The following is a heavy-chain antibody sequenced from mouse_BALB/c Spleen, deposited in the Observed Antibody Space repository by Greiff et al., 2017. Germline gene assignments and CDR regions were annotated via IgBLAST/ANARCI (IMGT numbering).Heavy chain of an antibody. CDR1: GYTFTSYW. CDR3: ARENYYGSSYADY. CDR2: INPSTGYT. V-gene: IGHV1-7*01. J-gene: IGHJ2*01. D-gene: IGHD1-1*01. Sequence: VHLVESGAELAKPGASVKMSCKASGYTFTSYWMHWVKQRPGQGLEWIGYINPSTGYTEYNQKFKDKATLTADKSSSTAYMQLSSLTSEDSAVYYCARENYYGSSYADYWGQGTTLTVSS.